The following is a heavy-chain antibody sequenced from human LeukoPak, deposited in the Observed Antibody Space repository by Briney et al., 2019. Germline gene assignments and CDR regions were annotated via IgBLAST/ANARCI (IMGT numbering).Heavy chain of an antibody. CDR1: GFTFSSYG. J-gene: IGHJ6*03. D-gene: IGHD6-13*01. Sequence: GGSLRLSCAASGFTFSSYGVHWVRQAPGKGLEWVAFIRYDGSNKYYADSVKGRFTISRDNSKNTLYLQMNSLRAEDTAVYYCAKDIKAAALFDYYYYYMDVWGKGTTVTISS. V-gene: IGHV3-30*02. CDR3: AKDIKAAALFDYYYYYMDV. CDR2: IRYDGSNK.